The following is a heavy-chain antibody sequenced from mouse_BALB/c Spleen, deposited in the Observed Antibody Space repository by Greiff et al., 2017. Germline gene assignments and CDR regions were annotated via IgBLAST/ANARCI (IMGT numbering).Heavy chain of an antibody. CDR1: GFTFSSFG. Sequence: EVKLVEPGGGLVQPGGSRKLSCAASGFTFSSFGMHWVRQAPEKGLEWVAYISSGSSTIYYADTVKGRFTISRDNPKNTLFLPMTSLRSEDTAMYYCARSDGNYAGYFDVWGAGTTVTVSS. V-gene: IGHV5-17*02. CDR3: ARSDGNYAGYFDV. D-gene: IGHD2-1*01. J-gene: IGHJ1*01. CDR2: ISSGSSTI.